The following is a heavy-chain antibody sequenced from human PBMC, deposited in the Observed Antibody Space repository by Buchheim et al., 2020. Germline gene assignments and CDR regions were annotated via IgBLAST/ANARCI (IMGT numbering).Heavy chain of an antibody. D-gene: IGHD3-22*01. V-gene: IGHV3-23*01. CDR2: ISGGGDYT. CDR3: TKKLLSGSYPFDN. CDR1: GLTFSSSA. Sequence: EVQLLESGGGLVQPGGSLRLSCAASGLTFSSSAMNWVRQAPGKGQEWVSSISGGGDYTYYADSVMGRFTISRDNSESTLFLQMNSLRAEDTAVYYCTKKLLSGSYPFDNWGQGTL. J-gene: IGHJ4*02.